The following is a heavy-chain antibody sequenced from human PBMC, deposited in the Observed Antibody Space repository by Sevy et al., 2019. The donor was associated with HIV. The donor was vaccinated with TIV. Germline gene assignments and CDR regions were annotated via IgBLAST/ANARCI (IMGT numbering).Heavy chain of an antibody. D-gene: IGHD2-15*01. V-gene: IGHV3-23*01. CDR1: GFTFSSYA. CDR2: VSVTGRST. Sequence: GGSLRLSCAASGFTFSSYAMNWVRQAPGKGLDWVSSVSVTGRSTYYADSVEGRFTISRDNFKGTLYLKMNSLRADDTAVYYCAKGYCSGGSCPRDYYYYGMDVWGQGTTVTVSS. CDR3: AKGYCSGGSCPRDYYYYGMDV. J-gene: IGHJ6*02.